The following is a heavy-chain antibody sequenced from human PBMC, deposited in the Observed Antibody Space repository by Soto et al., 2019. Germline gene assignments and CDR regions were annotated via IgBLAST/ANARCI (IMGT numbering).Heavy chain of an antibody. CDR3: ASRGRYYGVHV. CDR2: ISASGGNA. D-gene: IGHD3-10*01. CDR1: GFTFTNYA. J-gene: IGHJ6*01. V-gene: IGHV3-23*01. Sequence: EVQLLESGGGLVQPGESLRLSCAASGFTFTNYAMSWVRQAPGKGLEWVSTISASGGNAYYADSVEGRFTISRDNSRNTLYLQMNSLRAEDTAIYYGASRGRYYGVHVWGQGTTVTVSS.